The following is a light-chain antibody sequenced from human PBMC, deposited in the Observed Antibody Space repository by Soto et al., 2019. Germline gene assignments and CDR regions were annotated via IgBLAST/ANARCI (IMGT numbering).Light chain of an antibody. CDR3: SSYTSSSTLL. CDR1: SSDVGGYNY. CDR2: DVS. Sequence: QSARTQPASVLGSPGQSITISCPGPSSDVGGYNYVSWYQQHPGKAPKLMIYDVSNRPSGVSNRFSGSKSGNTASLTISGLQAEDEADYYCSSYTSSSTLLFGGGTKLTVL. J-gene: IGLJ2*01. V-gene: IGLV2-14*01.